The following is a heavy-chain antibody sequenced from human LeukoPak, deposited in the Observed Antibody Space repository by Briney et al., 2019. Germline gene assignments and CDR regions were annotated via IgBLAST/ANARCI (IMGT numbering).Heavy chain of an antibody. J-gene: IGHJ4*02. V-gene: IGHV3-23*01. CDR2: ISGGGGST. CDR3: AKDGRTSGWPDY. D-gene: IGHD6-19*01. Sequence: GGSLRLSCAASGFTFNSCAMSWVRQAPGKGLEWVSAISGGGGSTYYADSVKGRFTITRDNSKNTLYLQMNSLRAEDTAVYYCAKDGRTSGWPDYWGQGTLVTVPS. CDR1: GFTFNSCA.